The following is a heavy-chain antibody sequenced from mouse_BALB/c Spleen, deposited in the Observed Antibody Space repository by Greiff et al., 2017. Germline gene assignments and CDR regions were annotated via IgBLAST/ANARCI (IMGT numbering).Heavy chain of an antibody. CDR2: IDPANGNT. CDR1: GFNIKDTY. V-gene: IGHV14-3*02. D-gene: IGHD3-1*01. CDR3: ASGSSGYTWFAY. Sequence: EVKLVESGAELVKPGASVKLSCTASGFNIKDTYMHWVKQRPEQGLEWIGRIDPANGNTKYDPKFQGKATITADTSSNTAYLQLSSLTSEDTAVYYCASGSSGYTWFAYWGQGTLVTVSA. J-gene: IGHJ3*01.